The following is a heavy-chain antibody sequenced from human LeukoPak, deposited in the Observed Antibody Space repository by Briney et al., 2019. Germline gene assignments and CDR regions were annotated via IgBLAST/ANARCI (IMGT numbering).Heavy chain of an antibody. CDR1: GGTFSSYA. Sequence: ASVKVSCKASGGTFSSYAISWVRQAPGQGLEWMGWINPNSGGTNYAQKFQGRVTMTRDTSISTAYMELSRLRSDDTAVYYCARYYYDSSAPLFQHWGQGTLVTVSS. CDR2: INPNSGGT. D-gene: IGHD3-22*01. V-gene: IGHV1-2*02. CDR3: ARYYYDSSAPLFQH. J-gene: IGHJ1*01.